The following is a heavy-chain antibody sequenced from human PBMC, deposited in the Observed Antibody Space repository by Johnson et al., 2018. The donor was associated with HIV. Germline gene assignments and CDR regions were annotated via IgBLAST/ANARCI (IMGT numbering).Heavy chain of an antibody. CDR1: GFTFSDYY. V-gene: IGHV3-11*01. J-gene: IGHJ3*02. CDR3: AKGRSDGYNWVDAFDI. Sequence: VQLVESGGGVVQPGRSLRLSCAASGFTFSDYYMSWIRQAPGKGLEWVSYISSSGSTIYYADSVKGRFTISRDNAKNSLYLQMNSLRTEDTALYYCAKGRSDGYNWVDAFDIWGQGTMLTVSS. D-gene: IGHD5-24*01. CDR2: ISSSGSTI.